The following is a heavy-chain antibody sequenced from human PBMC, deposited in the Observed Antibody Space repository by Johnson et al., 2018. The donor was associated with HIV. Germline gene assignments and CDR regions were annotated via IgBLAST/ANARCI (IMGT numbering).Heavy chain of an antibody. D-gene: IGHD3-22*01. CDR2: ISYDGSNK. CDR1: GFTFSSYA. J-gene: IGHJ3*02. Sequence: QVQLVESGGGVVQPGRSLRLSCAASGFTFSSYAMHWVRQAPGKGLEWVAVISYDGSNKYYADSVKGRFTISRDNSKNTLYLQINSLRAEDTAVYYRARSRAAYYYDSSGYYSAFDIWGQGTMVTVSS. CDR3: ARSRAAYYYDSSGYYSAFDI. V-gene: IGHV3-30-3*01.